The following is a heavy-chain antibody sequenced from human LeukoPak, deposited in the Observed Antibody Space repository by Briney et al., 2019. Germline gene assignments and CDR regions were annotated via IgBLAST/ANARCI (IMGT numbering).Heavy chain of an antibody. CDR3: ARDEDLGPEDYDILTGPDY. CDR2: ISSSSSYI. D-gene: IGHD3-9*01. CDR1: GFSFSIYS. J-gene: IGHJ4*02. Sequence: PGGSLRLSCAASGFSFSIYSMIWVRQAPGKGLEWVSSISSSSSYIYYADSVKGRFTISRDNAKNSLYLQMNSLRAEDTAVYYCARDEDLGPEDYDILTGPDYWGQGTLVTVSS. V-gene: IGHV3-21*01.